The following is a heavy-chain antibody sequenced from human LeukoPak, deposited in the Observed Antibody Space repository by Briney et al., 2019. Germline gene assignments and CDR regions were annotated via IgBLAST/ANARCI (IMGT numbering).Heavy chain of an antibody. CDR2: IKQDASET. V-gene: IGHV3-7*05. D-gene: IGHD1-26*01. CDR3: ANALGAHYFDY. J-gene: IGHJ4*02. Sequence: GGSLRLSCAASGFTFSNYWMIWLRQAPGKGLEWGANIKQDASETYYVDSVRGRFSISRDNAKNSLYLQMNSLRAEDTAVYYCANALGAHYFDYWGQGTLVTVSS. CDR1: GFTFSNYW.